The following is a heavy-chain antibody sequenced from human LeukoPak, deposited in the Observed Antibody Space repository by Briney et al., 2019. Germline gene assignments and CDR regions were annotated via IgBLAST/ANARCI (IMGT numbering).Heavy chain of an antibody. J-gene: IGHJ6*04. Sequence: GRSLRLSCAASGFTLSSYGMHWVSQAPGKGLEWVAVISYDGSNKYYADSVKGRFTISRDNSKNTLYLQMNSLRAEDTAVYYCAKASVGYGMDVWGKGTTVTVSS. D-gene: IGHD4-23*01. V-gene: IGHV3-30*18. CDR2: ISYDGSNK. CDR3: AKASVGYGMDV. CDR1: GFTLSSYG.